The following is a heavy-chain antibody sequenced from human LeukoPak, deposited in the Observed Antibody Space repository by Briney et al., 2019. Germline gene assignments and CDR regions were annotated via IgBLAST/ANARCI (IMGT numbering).Heavy chain of an antibody. CDR2: ISGSGTNT. J-gene: IGHJ4*02. CDR3: ARETDYGSGSYLDY. V-gene: IGHV3-23*01. Sequence: GGSLRLSCAASGFTFSSYAMTWVRQAPGKGLEWVSAISGSGTNTDYADSVKGRFTISRDNSKNTLHLQMNSLRAEDTAVYYCARETDYGSGSYLDYWGQGTLVTVSS. CDR1: GFTFSSYA. D-gene: IGHD3-10*01.